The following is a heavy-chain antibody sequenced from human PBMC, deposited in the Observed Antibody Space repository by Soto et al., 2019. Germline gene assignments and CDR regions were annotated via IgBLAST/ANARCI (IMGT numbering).Heavy chain of an antibody. V-gene: IGHV3-33*01. D-gene: IGHD3-10*01. Sequence: QVQLVESGGGVVQPGRSLRLSFAASGFTFSSYGMHWVRQAPGKGLEWVAVIWYDGSNKYYADSVKGRFTISRDNSKNTLYLPMNSLRAEDTAVYYCARDAGATGVFDDWGQGTLVTVSS. J-gene: IGHJ4*02. CDR3: ARDAGATGVFDD. CDR1: GFTFSSYG. CDR2: IWYDGSNK.